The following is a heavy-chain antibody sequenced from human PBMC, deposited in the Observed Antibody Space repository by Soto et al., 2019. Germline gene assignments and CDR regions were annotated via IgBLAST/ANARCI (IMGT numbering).Heavy chain of an antibody. V-gene: IGHV4-59*01. CDR1: GGSISSYY. Sequence: PSETPSLTCTVSGGSISSYYWSWIRQPPGKGLEWIGYIYYSGSTNYNPSLKSRVTISVDTSKNQFPLKLSSVTAADTAVYYCARDPKQGGETHYYGMDVCGQGTTVTVS. CDR3: ARDPKQGGETHYYGMDV. D-gene: IGHD4-17*01. J-gene: IGHJ6*02. CDR2: IYYSGST.